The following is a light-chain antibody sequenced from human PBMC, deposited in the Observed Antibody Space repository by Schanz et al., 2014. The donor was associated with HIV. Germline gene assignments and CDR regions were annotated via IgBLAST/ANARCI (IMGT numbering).Light chain of an antibody. CDR1: QSVSSDY. V-gene: IGKV3-20*01. J-gene: IGKJ1*01. Sequence: EIVLTQSPGTLSLSPGERATLSCRASQSVSSDYFAWYQQKSGQAPRLLIFGASNRATGIPDRFSGGVSGTDFTLTISRVEPEDYAVYYCQQYGSSPWTFGQGTRVDIK. CDR2: GAS. CDR3: QQYGSSPWT.